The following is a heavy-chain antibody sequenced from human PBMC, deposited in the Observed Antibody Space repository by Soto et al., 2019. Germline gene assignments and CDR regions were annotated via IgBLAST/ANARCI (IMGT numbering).Heavy chain of an antibody. Sequence: QITLKESGPTLVKPRQTLTLTCTFSGFSLSTSGVGVAWIRQPPGKALEWLALIYWDDDKRYRPSLESRLTITKDTSQNPAVLTMTNMDSVDTATYYCAYLPCSGGSCYWFSFSGMDVWRQGTTVTVSS. CDR3: AYLPCSGGSCYWFSFSGMDV. J-gene: IGHJ6*02. CDR2: IYWDDDK. V-gene: IGHV2-5*02. CDR1: GFSLSTSGVG. D-gene: IGHD2-15*01.